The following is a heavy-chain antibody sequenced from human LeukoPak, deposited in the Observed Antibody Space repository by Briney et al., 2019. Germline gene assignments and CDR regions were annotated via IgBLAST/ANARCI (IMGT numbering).Heavy chain of an antibody. CDR2: IYPYDSDS. V-gene: IGHV5-51*01. CDR1: GFSFSSDW. CDR3: ARQIRSPGYMDG. J-gene: IGHJ6*03. Sequence: GESLEISFKTSGFSFSSDWIAWVRQMPGKGLEWLGIIYPYDSDSRYSPSFQGQVTMSVDRSTSTAYLQWSSLKASDSAVYYCARQIRSPGYMDGWGKGTTVTVSS. D-gene: IGHD1-1*01.